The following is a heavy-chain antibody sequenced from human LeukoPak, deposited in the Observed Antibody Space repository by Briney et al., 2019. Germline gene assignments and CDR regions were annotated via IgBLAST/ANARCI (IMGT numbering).Heavy chain of an antibody. CDR2: IYYSGST. CDR1: GGSISSYY. J-gene: IGHJ6*03. D-gene: IGHD6-19*01. CDR3: ARDSSSGWYDYYYMDV. Sequence: SETLSPTCTVSGGSISSYYWSWIRQPPGKGLEWIGYIYYSGSTNYNPSLKSRVTISVDTSKNQFSLKLSSVTAANTAVYYCARDSSSGWYDYYYMDVWGKGTTVTVSS. V-gene: IGHV4-59*01.